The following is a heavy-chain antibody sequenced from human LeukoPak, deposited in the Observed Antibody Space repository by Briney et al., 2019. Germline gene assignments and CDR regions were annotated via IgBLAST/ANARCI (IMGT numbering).Heavy chain of an antibody. D-gene: IGHD4-17*01. CDR3: ARSREDYGDYVAATNWFDP. CDR1: GGSISSYY. V-gene: IGHV4-59*01. J-gene: IGHJ5*02. Sequence: SETLSLTCTVSGGSISSYYWSWIRQPPGKGLVWIGYIYYSGSTNYNPSLKSRVTISVDTSKNQFSLKLSSVTAADTAVYYCARSREDYGDYVAATNWFDPWGQGTLVTVSS. CDR2: IYYSGST.